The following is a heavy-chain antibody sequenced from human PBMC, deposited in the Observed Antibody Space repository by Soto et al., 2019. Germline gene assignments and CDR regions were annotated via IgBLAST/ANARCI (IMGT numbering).Heavy chain of an antibody. D-gene: IGHD6-19*01. CDR1: GFTFSGSA. J-gene: IGHJ6*02. Sequence: LRLSCAASGFTFSGSAMHWVRQASGKGLEWVGRIRSKANSYATAYAASVKGRFTISRDDSKNTAYLQMNSLKTEDTAVYYCTRQSVEQWLAVLYGMDVWGQGTTVTVSS. V-gene: IGHV3-73*01. CDR3: TRQSVEQWLAVLYGMDV. CDR2: IRSKANSYAT.